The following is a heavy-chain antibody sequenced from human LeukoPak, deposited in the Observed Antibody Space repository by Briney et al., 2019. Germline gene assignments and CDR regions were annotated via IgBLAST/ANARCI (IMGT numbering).Heavy chain of an antibody. CDR2: INHSGST. D-gene: IGHD3-3*01. CDR3: ARGAVLRFLEWLNDAFDI. Sequence: SETLSLTCAVYGGSFSGYYWSRIRQPPGKGLEWIGEINHSGSTNYNPSLKSRVTISVDTSKNQFSLKLSSVTAADTAVYYCARGAVLRFLEWLNDAFDIWGQGTMVTVSS. J-gene: IGHJ3*02. V-gene: IGHV4-34*01. CDR1: GGSFSGYY.